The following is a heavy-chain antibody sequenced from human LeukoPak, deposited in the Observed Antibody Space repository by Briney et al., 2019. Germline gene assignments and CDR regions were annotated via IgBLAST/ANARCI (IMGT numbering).Heavy chain of an antibody. D-gene: IGHD3-10*01. J-gene: IGHJ4*02. CDR1: GFKFDDYT. CDR2: MSWNSDYT. CDR3: ARQSYGSGSYPATDY. Sequence: GGSLRLSCAASGFKFDDYTMHWVRRAPEKGLEWVSLMSWNSDYTSYADSVKGRFTISRDNAKNSLYLQMNSLRAEDTAVYYCARQSYGSGSYPATDYWGQGTLVTVSS. V-gene: IGHV3-43*01.